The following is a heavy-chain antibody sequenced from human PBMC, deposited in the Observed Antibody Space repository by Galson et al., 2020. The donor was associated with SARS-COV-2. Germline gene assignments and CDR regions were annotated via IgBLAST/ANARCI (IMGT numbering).Heavy chain of an antibody. J-gene: IGHJ4*02. CDR2: IIPKSGDT. CDR1: GYTFSDSY. Sequence: ASVKVSCKASGYTFSDSYMHWVRQAPGQRPEWMGWIIPKSGDTQFAQKFDGRVTMTRDTSTSTAYMELSGLTSDDTAVYYCAKGRWNSGHDRFDYWGQGTLVTVSS. CDR3: AKGRWNSGHDRFDY. V-gene: IGHV1-2*02. D-gene: IGHD5-12*01.